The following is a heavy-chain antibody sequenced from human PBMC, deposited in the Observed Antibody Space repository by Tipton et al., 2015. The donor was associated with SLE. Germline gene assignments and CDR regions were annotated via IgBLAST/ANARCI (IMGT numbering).Heavy chain of an antibody. D-gene: IGHD3-3*01. V-gene: IGHV4-39*01. CDR1: GDSINNNNYY. CDR3: ARQVTFGVVIRYFNL. CDR2: IYNSGTT. J-gene: IGHJ2*01. Sequence: TLSLTCTVSGDSINNNNYYWAWIRQSPGEGLEWIGSIYNSGTTYYKSSLKSRVTISVDTSMKQFSLSLGSVTAADTAVYYCARQVTFGVVIRYFNLWGRGTQVTVSS.